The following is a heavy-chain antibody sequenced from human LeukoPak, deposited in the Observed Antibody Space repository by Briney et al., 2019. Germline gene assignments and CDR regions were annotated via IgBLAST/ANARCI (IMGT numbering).Heavy chain of an antibody. J-gene: IGHJ4*02. CDR3: ARHAGIGRSQRAPFFDY. Sequence: SETLSLTCTVSGGSISSSSYYWGWIRQPPGKGLEWIESIYYSGSTYYNPSLKSRVTISADTSKNQFSLKLSSVTAADTAVYYCARHAGIGRSQRAPFFDYWGQGTLVTVSS. CDR2: IYYSGST. D-gene: IGHD1-26*01. V-gene: IGHV4-39*01. CDR1: GGSISSSSYY.